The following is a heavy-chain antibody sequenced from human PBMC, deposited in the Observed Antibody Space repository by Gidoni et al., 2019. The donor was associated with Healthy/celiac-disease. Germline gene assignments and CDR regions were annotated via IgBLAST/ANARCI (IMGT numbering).Heavy chain of an antibody. Sequence: QVQLQESGPGLVKPSETLSLTCTVSGGSISSYYWSWIRQPPGKGLEWIGYIYYSGSTNYNPSLKSRVTISVDTSKNQFSLKLSSVTAADTAVYYCARESHITIFGMDVWGKGTTVTVSS. D-gene: IGHD3-3*01. V-gene: IGHV4-59*01. J-gene: IGHJ6*04. CDR2: IYYSGST. CDR3: ARESHITIFGMDV. CDR1: GGSISSYY.